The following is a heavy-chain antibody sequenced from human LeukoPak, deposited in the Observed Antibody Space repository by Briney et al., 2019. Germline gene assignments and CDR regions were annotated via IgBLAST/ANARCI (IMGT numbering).Heavy chain of an antibody. Sequence: SETLSLTCTVSGGSISSYYWSWIRQPPGKGLEWIGYIYYSGSTNYNPSLKSRVTISVDTSKNQLSLKLSSVTAADTAVYYCARYIVGATTMAFDIWGQGTMVTVSS. CDR2: IYYSGST. D-gene: IGHD1-26*01. CDR1: GGSISSYY. CDR3: ARYIVGATTMAFDI. V-gene: IGHV4-59*01. J-gene: IGHJ3*02.